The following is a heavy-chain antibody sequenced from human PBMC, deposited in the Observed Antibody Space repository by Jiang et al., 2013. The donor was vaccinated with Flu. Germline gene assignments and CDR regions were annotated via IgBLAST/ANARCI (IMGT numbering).Heavy chain of an antibody. D-gene: IGHD1-14*01. CDR1: GFTFSNYG. CDR2: IWYDESRT. CDR3: ARDPYKKSPAPFDY. V-gene: IGHV3-33*08. J-gene: IGHJ4*02. Sequence: QLVESGGGVVQPGRSLRLSCAASGFTFSNYGMHWVRQAPGKGLEWVALIWYDESRTNYGDSVRGRFTISRDNSKNTLYLQMNSLRAEDTAVYYCARDPYKKSPAPFDYWGQGTLVTVSS.